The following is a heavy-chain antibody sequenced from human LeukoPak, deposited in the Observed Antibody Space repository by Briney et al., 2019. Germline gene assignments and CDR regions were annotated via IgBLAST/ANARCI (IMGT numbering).Heavy chain of an antibody. V-gene: IGHV4-39*07. D-gene: IGHD6-13*01. Sequence: PSETLSLTCTVSGGSISSSSYYWGWIRQPPGKGLEWIGSIYYSGSTYYNPSLKSRVTISVDTSKNQFSLKLSSVTAADTAVYYCAREYSSSWIHWFDPWGQGTLVTVSS. J-gene: IGHJ5*02. CDR2: IYYSGST. CDR1: GGSISSSSYY. CDR3: AREYSSSWIHWFDP.